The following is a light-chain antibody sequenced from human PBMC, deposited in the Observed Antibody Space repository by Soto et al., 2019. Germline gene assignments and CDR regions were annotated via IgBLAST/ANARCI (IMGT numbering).Light chain of an antibody. J-gene: IGKJ4*01. CDR1: QDIKNY. CDR3: QQYDSLPPT. Sequence: DIQMTQSPSSLSAFVGDSITITCQASQDIKNYLNWYQHKPGKVPKLLIYDAFKSDTGVPSRFSGSGSGTDFTFTINNLQPEDIATYFCQQYDSLPPTFGGGIRV. V-gene: IGKV1-33*01. CDR2: DAF.